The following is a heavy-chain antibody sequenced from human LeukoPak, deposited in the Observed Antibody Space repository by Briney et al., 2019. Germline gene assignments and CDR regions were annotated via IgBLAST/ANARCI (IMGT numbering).Heavy chain of an antibody. J-gene: IGHJ6*03. CDR3: ALYRSSRDYYYYFMDV. CDR1: GGSISSSSYY. V-gene: IGHV4-39*07. Sequence: SETLSLTCTVSGGSISSSSYYWGWIRQPPGKGLEWIGSIYYSGSTYYNPSLKSRVTISVDTSKNQFSLKLSSVTAADTAVYYCALYRSSRDYYYYFMDVWGKGTTVTVSS. D-gene: IGHD6-13*01. CDR2: IYYSGST.